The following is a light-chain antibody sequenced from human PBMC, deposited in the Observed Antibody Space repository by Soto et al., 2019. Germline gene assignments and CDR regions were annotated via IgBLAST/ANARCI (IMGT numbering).Light chain of an antibody. Sequence: VVLTQSPATLSFSPCEIATLSCSASQSVSSNYLAWYQQKLGQAPRLLIYDASRRATGIPDRFRGSGSGTDFTLTISRLEPEDFVVYYCQQYGRSPTFGQGTKVDIK. V-gene: IGKV3-20*01. CDR2: DAS. CDR3: QQYGRSPT. J-gene: IGKJ1*01. CDR1: QSVSSNY.